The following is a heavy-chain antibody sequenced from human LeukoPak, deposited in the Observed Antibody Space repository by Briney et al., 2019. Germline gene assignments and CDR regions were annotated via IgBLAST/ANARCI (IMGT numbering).Heavy chain of an antibody. CDR1: LWSYSKHV. CDR3: ARESITVSEIEYLEPDDFVF. CDR2: ISSDGATT. Sequence: GGSLRLSRLASLWSYSKHVLHWLRQTPGKGLEYVSAISSDGATTYYADSVKGRFTISRDNSRNTLYLSISSLRPEYTALYYCARESITVSEIEYLEPDDFVFCGQGALVTVSS. D-gene: IGHD3-10*01. V-gene: IGHV3-64D*06. J-gene: IGHJ4*02.